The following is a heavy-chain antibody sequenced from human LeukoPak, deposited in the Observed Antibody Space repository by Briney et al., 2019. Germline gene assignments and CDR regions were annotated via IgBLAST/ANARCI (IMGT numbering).Heavy chain of an antibody. CDR2: IKQDGSEK. CDR3: ARGRYSSSWFPDY. J-gene: IGHJ4*02. V-gene: IGHV3-7*01. Sequence: GGSLRLSCAASGFTFSSYWMSWVRQAPGKGLEWVANIKQDGSEKYYVDSVKGRFTISRDNAKNSLYLQMNSLRAEDTAVYYCARGRYSSSWFPDYWGQGTPVTVSS. D-gene: IGHD6-13*01. CDR1: GFTFSSYW.